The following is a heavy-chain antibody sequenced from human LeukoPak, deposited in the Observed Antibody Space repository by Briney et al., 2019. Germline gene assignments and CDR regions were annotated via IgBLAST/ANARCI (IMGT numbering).Heavy chain of an antibody. V-gene: IGHV3-53*04. D-gene: IGHD7-27*01. J-gene: IGHJ3*02. CDR3: ASCWGTLRGAFDI. CDR2: IYSGGST. Sequence: GGSLRLSCAASGFTVSSNYMSWVRQAPGKGLEWVSVIYSGGSTYYTDSVKGRFTISRHNSKNTLYLQMNSLRAEDTAVYYCASCWGTLRGAFDIWGQGTMVTVSS. CDR1: GFTVSSNY.